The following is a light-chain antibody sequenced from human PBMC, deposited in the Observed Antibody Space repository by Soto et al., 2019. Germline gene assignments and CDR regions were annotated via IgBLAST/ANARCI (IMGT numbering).Light chain of an antibody. J-gene: IGKJ5*01. CDR1: QSVSSN. Sequence: EIVMTQSPGTLSVSPGERVTFSCRASQSVSSNLAWYQQKPGQTPRLLIYGASTRATGIPARFSGSGSGTDFTLTISSLEPEDFAVYYCQHRSNWPITFGQGTRLEI. CDR3: QHRSNWPIT. V-gene: IGKV3-11*01. CDR2: GAS.